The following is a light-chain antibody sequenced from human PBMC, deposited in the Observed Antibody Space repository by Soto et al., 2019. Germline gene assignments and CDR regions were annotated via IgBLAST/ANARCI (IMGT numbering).Light chain of an antibody. CDR3: VSYTTSASYV. CDR1: SSDVGNYIF. V-gene: IGLV2-14*01. J-gene: IGLJ1*01. CDR2: DIN. Sequence: QSALTQPASVSGAPGQSITISCTGTSSDVGNYIFASWYRQHPGKAPKLMIYDINNRPSGVSNRFSGSKSGNTASLTISGLQAEDEADYYCVSYTTSASYVFGPGTKVTVL.